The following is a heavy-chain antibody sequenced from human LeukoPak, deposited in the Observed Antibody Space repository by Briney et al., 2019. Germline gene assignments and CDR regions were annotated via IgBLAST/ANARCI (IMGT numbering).Heavy chain of an antibody. CDR1: GFTLSSYS. CDR3: ATRRRPFDY. D-gene: IGHD5-24*01. J-gene: IGHJ4*02. CDR2: ISSSSSTI. V-gene: IGHV3-48*01. Sequence: PGGSLRLSCAASGFTLSSYSMNWVRQAPGKGLEWVSYISSSSSTIYYADSVKGRFTISRDNAKNSLYLQMNSLRAEDTAVYYCATRRRPFDYWGQGTLVTVSS.